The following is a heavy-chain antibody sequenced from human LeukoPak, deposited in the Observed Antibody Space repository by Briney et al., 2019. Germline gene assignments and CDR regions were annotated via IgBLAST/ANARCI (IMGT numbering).Heavy chain of an antibody. CDR1: GGTFSSYA. J-gene: IGHJ4*02. CDR2: IIPIFGTA. V-gene: IGHV1-69*05. Sequence: SVKVSCKASGGTFSSYAISWVRQAPGQGLEWMGGIIPIFGTANYAQKFQGRITITTDESTSTAYMELSSLRSEDTAVYYCARVRDELQLPYYFDYWGQGTLVTVSS. D-gene: IGHD5-24*01. CDR3: ARVRDELQLPYYFDY.